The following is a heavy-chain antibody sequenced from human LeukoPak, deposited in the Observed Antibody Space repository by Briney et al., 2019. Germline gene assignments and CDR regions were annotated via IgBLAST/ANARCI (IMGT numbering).Heavy chain of an antibody. CDR1: GYTFSPYG. CDR3: ARINYYDSSGLLGTFDY. D-gene: IGHD3-22*01. CDR2: ISAYNGNT. J-gene: IGHJ4*02. Sequence: ASVKVSCKASGYTFSPYGISWVRQAPGQGLEWMGWISAYNGNTNYAQKLQGRVTMTTDTSTSTAYMELRSLRSDDTAVYYCARINYYDSSGLLGTFDYWGQGTLVTVSS. V-gene: IGHV1-18*01.